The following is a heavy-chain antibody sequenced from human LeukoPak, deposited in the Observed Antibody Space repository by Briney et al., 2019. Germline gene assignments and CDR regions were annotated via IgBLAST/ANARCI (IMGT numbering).Heavy chain of an antibody. CDR2: INTNTGNP. CDR1: GYTFTGYY. J-gene: IGHJ6*02. V-gene: IGHV7-4-1*02. Sequence: ASVKVSCKASGYTFTGYYMHWVRQAPGQGLEWMGWINTNTGNPTYAQGFTGRFVFSLDTSVSTAYLQISSLKAEDTAVYYCARASTMVRGVAYYFYYYGMDVWGQGTTVTVSS. D-gene: IGHD3-10*01. CDR3: ARASTMVRGVAYYFYYYGMDV.